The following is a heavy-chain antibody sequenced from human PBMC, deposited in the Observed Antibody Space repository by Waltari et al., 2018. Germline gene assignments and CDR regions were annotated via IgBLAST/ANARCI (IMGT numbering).Heavy chain of an antibody. J-gene: IGHJ6*02. CDR3: ARHVTMFVNLAMDV. Sequence: QVQLQESGPGLVKPSETLSLTCTVSAGSIGNFYWTWIRQSPGKGLEWIGYINGRGTTNYNPSLQSRATISVDKSRNQFTLRLTSVTASDTAVYYCARHVTMFVNLAMDVWGPGTTVTVSS. D-gene: IGHD3-3*01. CDR1: AGSIGNFY. CDR2: INGRGTT. V-gene: IGHV4-59*08.